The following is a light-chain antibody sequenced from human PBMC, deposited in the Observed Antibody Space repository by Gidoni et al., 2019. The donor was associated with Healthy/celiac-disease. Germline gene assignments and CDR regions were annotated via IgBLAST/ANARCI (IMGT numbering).Light chain of an antibody. CDR2: AAS. CDR3: QQLSSSPLN. V-gene: IGKV1-9*01. Sequence: DIQLTQSPSFLSASAGDRVTITCRASQGISSYLAWYQQKPGKAPKLLIYAASTLQGGVPSRFSGSGSGTEFTLTISSLQPEDFATYSCQQLSSSPLNFGPGTKVDIK. J-gene: IGKJ3*01. CDR1: QGISSY.